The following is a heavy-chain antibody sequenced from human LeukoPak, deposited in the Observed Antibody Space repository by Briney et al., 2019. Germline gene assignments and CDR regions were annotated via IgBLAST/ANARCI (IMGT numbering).Heavy chain of an antibody. CDR3: ARGFSTVTTD. Sequence: GGSLRLSCAASGFTFSRHWMHWVRHAPGKGPVWVSGINSDGSITTYADSVKGRFTISRDNAKNTMYLQMNSLRAEDTAVYYCARGFSTVTTDWGQGTLVTVSS. CDR2: INSDGSIT. J-gene: IGHJ4*02. D-gene: IGHD4-17*01. CDR1: GFTFSRHW. V-gene: IGHV3-74*01.